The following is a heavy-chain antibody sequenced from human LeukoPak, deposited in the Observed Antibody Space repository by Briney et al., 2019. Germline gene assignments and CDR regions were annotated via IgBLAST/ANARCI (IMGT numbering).Heavy chain of an antibody. J-gene: IGHJ1*01. V-gene: IGHV3-23*01. CDR2: ISGSGGST. CDR3: AKLQRNYYDSSGSVEYFQH. Sequence: GGSLRLSCAASGFTFSSYAMRWVRQAPGKGLEWVSAISGSGGSTYYADSVKGRFTISRDNSKNTLYLQMNSLRAEDTAVYYCAKLQRNYYDSSGSVEYFQHWGQGTLVTVSS. D-gene: IGHD3-22*01. CDR1: GFTFSSYA.